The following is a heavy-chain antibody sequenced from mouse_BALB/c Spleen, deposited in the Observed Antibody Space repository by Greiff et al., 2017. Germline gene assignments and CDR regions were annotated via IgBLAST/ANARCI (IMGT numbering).Heavy chain of an antibody. CDR3: ARNWVLAY. D-gene: IGHD4-1*01. J-gene: IGHJ3*01. Sequence: EVQLQESGPGLVKPSQSLSLSCTATGYSITSDYAWNWIRQRPGNKLEWMGYISYNGSTSYNPSLKSRISITRDTSKNQFCLQLNSVTTEDTATYYCARNWVLAYWGQGTLVTVSA. CDR1: GYSITSDYA. CDR2: ISYNGST. V-gene: IGHV3-2*02.